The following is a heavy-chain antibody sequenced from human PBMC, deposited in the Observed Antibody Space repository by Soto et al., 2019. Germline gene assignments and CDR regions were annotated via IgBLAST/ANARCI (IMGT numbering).Heavy chain of an antibody. V-gene: IGHV3-30-3*01. J-gene: IGHJ4*02. CDR1: GFAFSSYA. Sequence: QVQLVESGGGVVQPGRSLRLSCAASGFAFSSYAMHWVRQAPGKGLEWVAVISYDGSNKYYADSVKGRFTISRDNSKNTLYRQMNSLRAEDTAVYDCARDLSGSGDWGQGTLVTVSS. CDR2: ISYDGSNK. CDR3: ARDLSGSGD. D-gene: IGHD3-10*01.